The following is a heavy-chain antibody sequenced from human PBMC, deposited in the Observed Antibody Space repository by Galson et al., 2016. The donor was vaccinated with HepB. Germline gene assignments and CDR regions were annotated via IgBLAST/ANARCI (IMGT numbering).Heavy chain of an antibody. CDR2: ISSFSSYT. D-gene: IGHD6-6*01. V-gene: IGHV3-11*06. CDR3: ATAGTGLAARKFDS. Sequence: SLRLSCAASGFTFSDYYMTWIRQAPGKGLECISYISSFSSYTNYADSVKGRFTISRDNAKNSLFLQMNSLRAEDTAVDYCATAGTGLAARKFDSWGQGTLVTVSS. CDR1: GFTFSDYY. J-gene: IGHJ4*02.